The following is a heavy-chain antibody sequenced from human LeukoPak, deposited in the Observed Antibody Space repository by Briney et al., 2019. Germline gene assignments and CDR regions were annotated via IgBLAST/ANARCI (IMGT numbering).Heavy chain of an antibody. J-gene: IGHJ4*02. D-gene: IGHD2-15*01. CDR2: IIPIFGTA. Sequence: SVKVSCKASGGTFSSYAISWVRQAPGQGLEWMGGIIPIFGTANHAQKFQGRVTITADESTSTAYMELSSLRSEDTAVYYCARPTNAGCSGGSCYSSADYYFDYWGQGTLVTVSS. V-gene: IGHV1-69*13. CDR1: GGTFSSYA. CDR3: ARPTNAGCSGGSCYSSADYYFDY.